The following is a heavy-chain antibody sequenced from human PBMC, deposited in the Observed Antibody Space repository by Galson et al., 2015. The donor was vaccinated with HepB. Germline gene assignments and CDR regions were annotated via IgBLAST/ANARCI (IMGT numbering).Heavy chain of an antibody. D-gene: IGHD2-15*01. CDR1: GFTVSSNY. Sequence: SLRLSCAASGFTVSSNYMSWVRQAPGKGLEWVAVISYDGSNKYYADSVKGRFTTSRDNSKNTLYLQMNSLRAEDTAVYYCAKDQRKGLGYCSGGSCYRYYGMDVWGQGTTVTVSS. V-gene: IGHV3-30*18. CDR2: ISYDGSNK. J-gene: IGHJ6*02. CDR3: AKDQRKGLGYCSGGSCYRYYGMDV.